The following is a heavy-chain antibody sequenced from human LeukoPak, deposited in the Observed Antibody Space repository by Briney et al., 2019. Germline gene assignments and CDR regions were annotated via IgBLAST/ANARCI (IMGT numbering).Heavy chain of an antibody. D-gene: IGHD2-2*02. J-gene: IGHJ4*02. CDR3: ARDRAGYCSSTSCYKFDY. V-gene: IGHV1-69*04. CDR2: IIPILGIA. Sequence: ASVKVSCKASGGTFTTYAISSVRQAPGQRLGWMGRIIPILGIANYAQKFQGRVTITADKSTSTAYMELSSLRSEDTAVYYCARDRAGYCSSTSCYKFDYWGQGTLVTVSS. CDR1: GGTFTTYA.